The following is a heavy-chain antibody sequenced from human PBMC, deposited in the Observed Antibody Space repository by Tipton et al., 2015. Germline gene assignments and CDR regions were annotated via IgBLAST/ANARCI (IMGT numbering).Heavy chain of an antibody. Sequence: TLSLTCTVSGGSISSGDYYWYWIRQHPGKGLEWIGYIYSSGSTYYNPSLHGRLSISLDTSQSHFSLQLGSVTAADTAVYYCARASGGYYYYDLAVWGQGTTVTVSS. CDR3: ARASGGYYYYDLAV. V-gene: IGHV4-31*03. CDR2: IYSSGST. D-gene: IGHD5-12*01. J-gene: IGHJ6*02. CDR1: GGSISSGDYY.